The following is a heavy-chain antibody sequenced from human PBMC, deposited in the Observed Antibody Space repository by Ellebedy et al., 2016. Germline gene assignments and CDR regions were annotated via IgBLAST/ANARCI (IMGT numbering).Heavy chain of an antibody. D-gene: IGHD5-18*01. CDR3: ARHMNTAMTNDY. V-gene: IGHV5-51*01. Sequence: GESLKISCKSSGYRFTSHWIAWVRQRPGEGLEWMGFITPDDSYTRYSPSFQGHVTISADKSISTAHLQWSSLKASDTAMYYCARHMNTAMTNDYWGQGTLVTVSS. J-gene: IGHJ4*02. CDR2: ITPDDSYT. CDR1: GYRFTSHW.